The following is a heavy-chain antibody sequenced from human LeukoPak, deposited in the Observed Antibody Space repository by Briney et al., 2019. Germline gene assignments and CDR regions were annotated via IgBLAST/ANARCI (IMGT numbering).Heavy chain of an antibody. CDR1: GNTLTGYY. J-gene: IGHJ4*02. V-gene: IGHV1-2*02. CDR3: ARRGFGSGSYLDS. Sequence: ASVTVSCKASGNTLTGYYLHWVRQAPGQGREWMGWINPSGDTNHAQNFQGRVTMTRDTSVSTSYMELSSLRYDDAAVYYCARRGFGSGSYLDSWGQGTLVTVSS. CDR2: INPSGDT. D-gene: IGHD3-10*01.